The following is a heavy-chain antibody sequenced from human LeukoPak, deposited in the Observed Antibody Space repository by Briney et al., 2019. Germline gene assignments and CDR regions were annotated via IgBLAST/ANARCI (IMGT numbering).Heavy chain of an antibody. Sequence: GGSLRLSCAASGFTFSSYSMNWVRQAPGKGLEWVSSISSSSSYIYYADSVQGRFTISRDNAKNSLYLQLNSLRAEDTAVYYCARSQLRFSPYYFDYWGQGTLVTVSS. CDR3: ARSQLRFSPYYFDY. V-gene: IGHV3-21*01. D-gene: IGHD5-18*01. CDR1: GFTFSSYS. J-gene: IGHJ4*02. CDR2: ISSSSSYI.